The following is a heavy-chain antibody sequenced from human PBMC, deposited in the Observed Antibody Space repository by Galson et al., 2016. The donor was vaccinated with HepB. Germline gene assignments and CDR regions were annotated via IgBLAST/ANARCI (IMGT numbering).Heavy chain of an antibody. CDR1: GGSVNSGGYY. CDR2: IYYSGTT. V-gene: IGHV4-61*08. J-gene: IGHJ4*03. D-gene: IGHD3-9*01. CDR3: ATHNILTHYYDY. Sequence: SETLSLTCTVSGGSVNSGGYYWTWIRQPPGKGLEWIGYIYYSGTTNYNPSLKSRVTISLDTSKNQFSLRLSSVTATDTAVYYCATHNILTHYYDYWGHGTLVTVSS.